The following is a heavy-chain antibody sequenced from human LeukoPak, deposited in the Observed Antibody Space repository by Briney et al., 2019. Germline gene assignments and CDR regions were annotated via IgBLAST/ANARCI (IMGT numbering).Heavy chain of an antibody. CDR2: IHNDGTFG. Sequence: GGSLRLSCTASGFTFSHFGMQWVRQAPGKGLEWVAVIHNDGTFGQYADSVKGRFTISKDNSQNILYLEMNSLRDDDTAVYYCAKEGVPFRGCLDVWGKGTTVTVSA. CDR1: GFTFSHFG. J-gene: IGHJ6*04. V-gene: IGHV3-33*03. D-gene: IGHD3-16*01. CDR3: AKEGVPFRGCLDV.